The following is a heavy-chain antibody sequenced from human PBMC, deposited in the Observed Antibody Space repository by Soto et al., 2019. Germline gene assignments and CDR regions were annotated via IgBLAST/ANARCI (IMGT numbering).Heavy chain of an antibody. V-gene: IGHV4-59*08. J-gene: IGHJ4*02. CDR3: ASRNYYGSGSYHYYFDY. CDR1: GGSLSSYY. CDR2: IYYSGST. Sequence: SETLSLTCVVSGGSLSSYYWSWIRQPPGKGLEWIGYIYYSGSTNYNPSLKSRVTISVDTSKNQFSLKLSSVTAADTAVYYCASRNYYGSGSYHYYFDYWGQGTLVTVSS. D-gene: IGHD3-10*01.